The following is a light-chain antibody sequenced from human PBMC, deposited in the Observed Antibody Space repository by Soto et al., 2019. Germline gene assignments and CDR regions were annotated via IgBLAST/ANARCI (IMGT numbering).Light chain of an antibody. CDR3: QTWGAGFSVV. J-gene: IGLJ2*01. CDR2: VNTDGSH. Sequence: QLVLTQSPSASASLGASVKLTCTLSSGHSSYAIAWHHQQPEKGPRYLMKVNTDGSHNKGDGIPDRFSGSSSGAERYLTISSLQSEDEADYYCQTWGAGFSVVFGGGTKLTVL. CDR1: SGHSSYA. V-gene: IGLV4-69*01.